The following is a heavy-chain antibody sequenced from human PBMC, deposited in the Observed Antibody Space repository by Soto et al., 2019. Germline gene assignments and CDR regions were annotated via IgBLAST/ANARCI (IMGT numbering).Heavy chain of an antibody. CDR2: INPSGGST. CDR1: GYTFTSYY. CDR3: ARLSGYYFDY. J-gene: IGHJ4*02. V-gene: IGHV1-46*03. Sequence: GPSVKVSCKASGYTFTSYYMLGLRQAPGQGLEWMGIINPSGGSTSYAQKFQGRVTMTRDTSTSTVYMELSTLRSEDTAVYYCARLSGYYFDYWGQGTLVTVSS. D-gene: IGHD3-22*01.